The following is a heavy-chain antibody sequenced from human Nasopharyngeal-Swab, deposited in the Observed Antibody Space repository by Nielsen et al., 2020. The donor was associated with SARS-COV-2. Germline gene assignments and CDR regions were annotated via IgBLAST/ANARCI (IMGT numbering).Heavy chain of an antibody. CDR1: GGIFSSYA. V-gene: IGHV1-69*04. D-gene: IGHD6-13*01. CDR3: ARGNEEAAAGTGYYYYGMDV. Sequence: SVKASCKDSGGIFSSYAISWVRQAPGQGLEWMGRIIPILGIANYAQKFQGRVTITADKSTSRAYMELSSLRSEDTAVYYCARGNEEAAAGTGYYYYGMDVWGQGTTVTVSS. J-gene: IGHJ6*02. CDR2: IIPILGIA.